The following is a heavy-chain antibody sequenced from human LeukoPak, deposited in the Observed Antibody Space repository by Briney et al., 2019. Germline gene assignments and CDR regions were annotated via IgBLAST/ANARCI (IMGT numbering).Heavy chain of an antibody. Sequence: GGSLRLSCAASGFTFDDYAMHWVRQAPGKGLEWVSGISWNSGSIGYADSVKGRFTISRDNAKNSLYLQMNSLRAEDMALYYCAKGAGGSYRYYFDCWGQGTLVTVSS. D-gene: IGHD1-26*01. J-gene: IGHJ4*02. CDR3: AKGAGGSYRYYFDC. CDR1: GFTFDDYA. CDR2: ISWNSGSI. V-gene: IGHV3-9*03.